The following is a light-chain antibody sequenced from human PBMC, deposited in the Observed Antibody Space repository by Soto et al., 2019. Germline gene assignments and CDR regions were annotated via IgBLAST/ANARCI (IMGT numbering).Light chain of an antibody. J-gene: IGKJ5*01. CDR1: QGISSY. CDR2: AAS. V-gene: IGKV1-9*01. CDR3: QQLNSYPRVT. Sequence: IQLTQSPSSLSASFGDRVTITCRASQGISSYLAWYQQKPGKASKLLIYAASTLQSGVPSRFSGSGSGTDFTLTISSLQPEDFATYYCQQLNSYPRVTFGQGTRLEIK.